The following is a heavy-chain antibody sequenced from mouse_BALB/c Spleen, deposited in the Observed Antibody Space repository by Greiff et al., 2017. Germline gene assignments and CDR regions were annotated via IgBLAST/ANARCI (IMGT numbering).Heavy chain of an antibody. CDR3: AREGHGSSYNYYAMDY. Sequence: DVQLQESGGGLVQPGGSRKLSCAASGFTFSSFGMHWVRQAPEKGLEWVAYISSGSSTIYYADTVKGRFTISRDNPKNTLFLQMTSLRSEDTAMYYCAREGHGSSYNYYAMDYWGQGTSVTVSS. CDR2: ISSGSSTI. J-gene: IGHJ4*01. V-gene: IGHV5-17*02. CDR1: GFTFSSFG. D-gene: IGHD1-1*01.